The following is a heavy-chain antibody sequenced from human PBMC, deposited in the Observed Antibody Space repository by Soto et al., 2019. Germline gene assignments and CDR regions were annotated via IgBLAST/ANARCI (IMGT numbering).Heavy chain of an antibody. CDR1: GFTFSSYS. CDR3: ARRYGNYAMDV. V-gene: IGHV3-21*01. Sequence: EVQLVESGGGLVKPGGSLRLSCAASGFTFSSYSMNWVRQAPGKGLEWVSSIRSSSEHIYHADSVKGRFTISRDNAKNSLYLQMNSLRAEDTAVYYCARRYGNYAMDVWGQGTTVTVSS. CDR2: IRSSSEHI. J-gene: IGHJ6*02. D-gene: IGHD1-1*01.